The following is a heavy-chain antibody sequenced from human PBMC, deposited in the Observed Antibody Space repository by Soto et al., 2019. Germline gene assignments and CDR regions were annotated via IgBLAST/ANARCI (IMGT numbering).Heavy chain of an antibody. J-gene: IGHJ4*02. D-gene: IGHD1-26*01. Sequence: EVQLVESGGGLVQPGGSLRLSCAASGFTVSSNYMSWVRQAPGKGLEWVSVIYSGGSTYYADSVKGRFTFSRDNSKNTLYLQMSSLRAEDTAVYYCARAKVGATDYFDYWGQGTLVTVSS. V-gene: IGHV3-66*01. CDR1: GFTVSSNY. CDR3: ARAKVGATDYFDY. CDR2: IYSGGST.